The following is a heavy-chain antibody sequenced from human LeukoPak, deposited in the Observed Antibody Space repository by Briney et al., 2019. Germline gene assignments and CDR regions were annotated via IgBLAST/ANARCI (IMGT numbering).Heavy chain of an antibody. CDR2: IIPILGIA. D-gene: IGHD3-22*01. J-gene: IGHJ4*02. Sequence: SVKVSCKASGGTFSSYAISWVRQAPGQWLEWMGRIIPILGIANHAQKFQGRVTITADKSTSTAYMELSSLRSEDTAVYYCAREDSSGLYYFDYWGQGTLVTVSS. CDR3: AREDSSGLYYFDY. CDR1: GGTFSSYA. V-gene: IGHV1-69*04.